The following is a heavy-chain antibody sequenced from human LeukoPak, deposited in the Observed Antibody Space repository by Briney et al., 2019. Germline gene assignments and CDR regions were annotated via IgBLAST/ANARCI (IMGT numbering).Heavy chain of an antibody. V-gene: IGHV3-21*01. Sequence: GGSLRLSCAASGFTFSSYSMNWVRQAPGKGLEWVSSISSSSYIYYADSVKGRFTISRDNAKNSLYLQMNSLRAEDTAVYYCARVRLVGNWFDPWGQGTLVTVSS. CDR2: ISSSSYI. CDR1: GFTFSSYS. CDR3: ARVRLVGNWFDP. D-gene: IGHD6-6*01. J-gene: IGHJ5*02.